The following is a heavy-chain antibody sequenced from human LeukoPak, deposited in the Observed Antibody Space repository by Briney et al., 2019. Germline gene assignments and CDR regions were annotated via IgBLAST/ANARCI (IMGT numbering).Heavy chain of an antibody. J-gene: IGHJ4*02. Sequence: PGGSLRLSCAASGFTVSNSYMIWVRQAPGKGLEWVSVIYSGGLTYYADSVKGRFTISSDNSKNTLYLEMNSLRAEDTAMYYCARDPHYYGSGSYSHWGQGTLVTASS. D-gene: IGHD3-10*01. CDR3: ARDPHYYGSGSYSH. CDR2: IYSGGLT. V-gene: IGHV3-53*01. CDR1: GFTVSNSY.